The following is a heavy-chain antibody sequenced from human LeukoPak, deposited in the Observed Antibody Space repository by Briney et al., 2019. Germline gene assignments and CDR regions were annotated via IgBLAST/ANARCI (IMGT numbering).Heavy chain of an antibody. J-gene: IGHJ4*02. Sequence: SGTLSLTCTVSGGSISSGSYYWSWIRQPAGKGLEWIGRIYTSGSTNYNPSLKSRVTISVDTSKNQFSLKLSSVTAADTAVYYCARAPQIPPYYYDSSGYEDYWGQGTLVTVSS. CDR1: GGSISSGSYY. V-gene: IGHV4-61*02. CDR3: ARAPQIPPYYYDSSGYEDY. CDR2: IYTSGST. D-gene: IGHD3-22*01.